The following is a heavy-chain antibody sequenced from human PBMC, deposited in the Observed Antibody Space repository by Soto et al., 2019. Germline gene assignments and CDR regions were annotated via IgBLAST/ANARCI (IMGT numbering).Heavy chain of an antibody. V-gene: IGHV3-53*04. Sequence: GGSLSLSCAASGFPVSSNYMSWVRQAPGKGLEWVSVIYSGGSTYYADSVKGRFTTSRHNSKNTLYLQMNSLRAEDTAVYYCARISQPYSSGWFYYFDYWGQGTLVTVSS. D-gene: IGHD6-19*01. CDR2: IYSGGST. J-gene: IGHJ4*02. CDR1: GFPVSSNY. CDR3: ARISQPYSSGWFYYFDY.